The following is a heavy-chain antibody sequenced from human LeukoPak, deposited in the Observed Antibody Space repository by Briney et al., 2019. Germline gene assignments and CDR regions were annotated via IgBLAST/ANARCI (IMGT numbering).Heavy chain of an antibody. CDR3: ARLFWSGYTYFDP. CDR1: GGTIDSGVLY. CDR2: IYYRGNT. Sequence: SQTRSLTCAVSGGTIDSGVLYWSWIRDFPRKSLEWIGNIYYRGNTDYNPSLKSRAAISVDSSKNQFSLRLSSVTAADTAVYYCARLFWSGYTYFDPWGQGTLVTVSS. J-gene: IGHJ5*02. V-gene: IGHV4-31*11. D-gene: IGHD3-3*01.